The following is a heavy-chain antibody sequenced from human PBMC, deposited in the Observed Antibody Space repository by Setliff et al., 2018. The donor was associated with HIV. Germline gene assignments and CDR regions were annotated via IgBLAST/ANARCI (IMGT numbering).Heavy chain of an antibody. CDR2: IYYSGST. CDR1: GGSISSYY. CDR3: ARLCIAAAGTRSIPWYFDL. J-gene: IGHJ2*01. D-gene: IGHD6-13*01. V-gene: IGHV4-59*08. Sequence: TLSLTCTVSGGSISSYYWSWIRQPPGKGLEWIGYIYYSGSTNYNPSLKSRVTISVDTSKNQFSLKLSSVTAADTAVYYCARLCIAAAGTRSIPWYFDLWGRVTLVTVSS.